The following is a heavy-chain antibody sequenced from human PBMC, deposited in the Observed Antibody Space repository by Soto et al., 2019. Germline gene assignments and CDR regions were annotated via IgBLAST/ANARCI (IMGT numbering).Heavy chain of an antibody. Sequence: QVQLVQSGAEVKRPGASVTVSCKASRYPSIGYYIHWVRQAPGQGPEWMGWVSPKTGETHYVQRFQGRVTMTPETSSSTAYMELSGLRSDDTAVYYCARRPMWRQVAQDYGMDVWGHGTTVTVS. CDR1: RYPSIGYY. CDR2: VSPKTGET. CDR3: ARRPMWRQVAQDYGMDV. V-gene: IGHV1-2*02. D-gene: IGHD2-15*01. J-gene: IGHJ6*02.